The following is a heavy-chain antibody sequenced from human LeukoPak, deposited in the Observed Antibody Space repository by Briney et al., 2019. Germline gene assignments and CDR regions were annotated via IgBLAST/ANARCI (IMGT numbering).Heavy chain of an antibody. D-gene: IGHD6-19*01. Sequence: SETLSLTCTVSGGSLSSYFWSWIRQPPGKGLEWIAYIYYSGSTNYNPSLKSRVTISVDTSKNQFSLKLSSVTAADTAVYYCASSPGIAVAGMPGGDYWGQGTLVTVSS. V-gene: IGHV4-59*12. J-gene: IGHJ4*02. CDR3: ASSPGIAVAGMPGGDY. CDR1: GGSLSSYF. CDR2: IYYSGST.